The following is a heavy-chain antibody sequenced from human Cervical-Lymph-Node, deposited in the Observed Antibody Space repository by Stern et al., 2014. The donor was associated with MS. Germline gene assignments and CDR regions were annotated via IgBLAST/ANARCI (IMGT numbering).Heavy chain of an antibody. CDR3: AREATIFGVVHRSLDY. D-gene: IGHD3-3*01. V-gene: IGHV4-61*02. J-gene: IGHJ4*02. CDR1: GGSISSGSYY. Sequence: QVQLQESGPGLVKPSQTLSLTCTVSGGSISSGSYYWSWIRQPAGKGLEWIGRIYTSGSTNYNPSLKSRVTISVDTSKNRFSLKRSSGTAADTAVYYCAREATIFGVVHRSLDYWGQGTLVTVSS. CDR2: IYTSGST.